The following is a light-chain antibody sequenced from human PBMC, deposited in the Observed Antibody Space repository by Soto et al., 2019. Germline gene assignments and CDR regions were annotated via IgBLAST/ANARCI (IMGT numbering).Light chain of an antibody. CDR2: DVS. J-gene: IGLJ1*01. Sequence: SVLTQPASVSGSPGQSITISCTGTSSDVGDYNYVSWYQQHPGKAPKLMIYDVSNRPSGVSNRFSGSKSGNTASLTISGLKAEDEADYYCSSYTSSSTLVVFGTGTKLTVL. V-gene: IGLV2-14*01. CDR1: SSDVGDYNY. CDR3: SSYTSSSTLVV.